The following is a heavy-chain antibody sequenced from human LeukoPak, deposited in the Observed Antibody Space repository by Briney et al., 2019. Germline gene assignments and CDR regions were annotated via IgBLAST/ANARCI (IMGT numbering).Heavy chain of an antibody. CDR3: AKDHSTTWLGSFNY. V-gene: IGHV3-23*01. Sequence: PGGSLRLSCAASGFTFSSYAMSWVRQAPGKGLEWVSSISGSGGSTYYADSVKGRFTISRDNSKKMVYLQMNGLRTDDTAVYYCAKDHSTTWLGSFNYWGQGTLVTVSS. CDR2: ISGSGGST. CDR1: GFTFSSYA. D-gene: IGHD2-2*01. J-gene: IGHJ4*02.